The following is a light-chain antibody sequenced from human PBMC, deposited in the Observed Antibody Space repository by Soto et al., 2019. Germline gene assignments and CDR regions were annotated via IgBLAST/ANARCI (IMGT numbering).Light chain of an antibody. J-gene: IGKJ1*01. V-gene: IGKV1D-13*01. CDR1: QGISSA. CDR3: QQFNNYPQT. CDR2: DAS. Sequence: AIPLTQSPSSLSASVGDRVTIHCRASQGISSALAWYQQKPGKAPKLLIYDASSLESGVPSRFSGSGSGTDFTLTISSLQPEDFATYYCQQFNNYPQTFGQGTMVDIK.